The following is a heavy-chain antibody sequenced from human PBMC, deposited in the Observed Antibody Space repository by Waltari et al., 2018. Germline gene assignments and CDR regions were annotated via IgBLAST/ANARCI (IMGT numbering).Heavy chain of an antibody. Sequence: QVQLQESGPGLVKPSETLSLTCAVSGYSISSGYYWGWIRQPPGKGLEWIGSIYHSGGTYYNPSLKSRVTISVDTSKNQFSLKLSSVTAADTAVYYCARRYSSGWPLDYWGQGTLVTVSS. CDR3: ARRYSSGWPLDY. CDR2: IYHSGGT. V-gene: IGHV4-38-2*01. CDR1: GYSISSGYY. D-gene: IGHD6-19*01. J-gene: IGHJ4*02.